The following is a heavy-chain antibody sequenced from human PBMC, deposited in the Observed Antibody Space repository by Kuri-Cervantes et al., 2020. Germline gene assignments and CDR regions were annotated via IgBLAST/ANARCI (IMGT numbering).Heavy chain of an antibody. CDR2: IYYSGST. CDR3: ARDQIREIDAFDI. D-gene: IGHD5-24*01. Sequence: SETLSLTCTVPGGSINTYYWTWIRQPPGKGLEWIGYIYYSGSTNYNPSLKSRVTISLDKSKNQFSLKLSSVTAADTAVYYCARDQIREIDAFDIWGQGTMVTVSS. CDR1: GGSINTYY. J-gene: IGHJ3*02. V-gene: IGHV4-59*12.